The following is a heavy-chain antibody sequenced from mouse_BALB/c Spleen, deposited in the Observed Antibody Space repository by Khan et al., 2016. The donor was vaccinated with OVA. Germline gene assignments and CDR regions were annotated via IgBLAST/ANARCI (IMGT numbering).Heavy chain of an antibody. CDR3: GRGGRRAMDY. Sequence: QIQLVQSGPELKKPGETVKISCKASGYTFTNYGMNWVKQAPGKGLKWMGWINSNTGEATYADDFKGRFAFSLDTSASTAYLQIKNLKNEDTATYFCGRGGRRAMDYWGQGTSVTVSS. V-gene: IGHV9-3-1*01. CDR1: GYTFTNYG. J-gene: IGHJ4*01. D-gene: IGHD3-3*01. CDR2: INSNTGEA.